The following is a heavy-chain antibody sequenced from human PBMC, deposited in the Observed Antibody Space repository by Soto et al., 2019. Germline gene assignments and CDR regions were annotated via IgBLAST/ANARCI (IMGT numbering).Heavy chain of an antibody. CDR2: IIPIFGTA. J-gene: IGHJ6*02. Sequence: CEDCRGGNSIYAGSWVRTANRQGLEWMGGIIPIFGTANYEQKFQGRVTITADESTSTAYMELSSLRSEDTAVYYCASPGGSGWYGDYYYGMDVWGQGTTVTGSS. CDR1: RGGNSIYA. D-gene: IGHD6-19*01. V-gene: IGHV1-69*01. CDR3: ASPGGSGWYGDYYYGMDV.